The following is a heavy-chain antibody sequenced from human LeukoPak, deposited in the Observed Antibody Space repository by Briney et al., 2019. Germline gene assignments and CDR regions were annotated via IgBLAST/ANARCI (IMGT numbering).Heavy chain of an antibody. D-gene: IGHD6-6*01. V-gene: IGHV3-20*04. Sequence: PGGSLRLSCAASGFTFSSYAMSWVRQAPGKGLEWVSGINWNGGSTGHADSVKGRFTISRDNAKNSLYLQMNSLRAEDTALYYCARDFNHSSSTWGQGTLVTVSS. CDR2: INWNGGST. CDR3: ARDFNHSSST. J-gene: IGHJ4*02. CDR1: GFTFSSYA.